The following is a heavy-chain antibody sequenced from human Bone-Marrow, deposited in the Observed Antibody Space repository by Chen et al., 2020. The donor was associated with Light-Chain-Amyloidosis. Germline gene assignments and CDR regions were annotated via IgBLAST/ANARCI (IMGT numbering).Heavy chain of an antibody. V-gene: IGHV3-74*01. CDR3: ARAYCSGDSCPNSLGY. D-gene: IGHD2-15*01. Sequence: EVQLVESGGGLVQPGGSLRLSCAASGFTFSSYWMHWVRQAPGKGLVWVSRINGDGSSTSYADSVKGRFTISRDNAKNTLYLQMNSLRAEETAVYYCARAYCSGDSCPNSLGYWGQGTLVTVSS. CDR1: GFTFSSYW. J-gene: IGHJ4*02. CDR2: INGDGSST.